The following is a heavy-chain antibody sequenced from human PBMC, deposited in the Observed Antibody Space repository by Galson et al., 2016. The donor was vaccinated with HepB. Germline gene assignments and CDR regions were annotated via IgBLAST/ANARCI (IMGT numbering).Heavy chain of an antibody. CDR1: GDSIRSGSYD. V-gene: IGHV4-61*02. D-gene: IGHD3-3*01. Sequence: TLSLTCPVSGDSIRSGSYDWTWIRQTAGKGREWIGRSNTSGSTKYNPSPRRRVPISVDTSKNQFSLKLGSVTAADTAVYYCARGVYDCWSGYPEYYFEYWGQGTLVTVSS. CDR3: ARGVYDCWSGYPEYYFEY. CDR2: SNTSGST. J-gene: IGHJ4*02.